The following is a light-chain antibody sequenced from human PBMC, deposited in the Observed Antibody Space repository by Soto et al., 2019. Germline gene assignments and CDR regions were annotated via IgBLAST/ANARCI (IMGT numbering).Light chain of an antibody. Sequence: DIQLTQSPSFLSASVGDRVTITCRASQGISSYLAWYQQKPGNAPKLLIYAASTLQSGVPSRFGGSGSATEFTLTISSLQPEDFATYYCQQINNYPITFGQGTQREIK. CDR3: QQINNYPIT. CDR2: AAS. V-gene: IGKV1-9*01. J-gene: IGKJ5*01. CDR1: QGISSY.